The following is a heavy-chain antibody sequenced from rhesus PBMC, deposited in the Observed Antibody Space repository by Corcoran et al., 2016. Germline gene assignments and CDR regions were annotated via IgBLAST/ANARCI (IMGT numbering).Heavy chain of an antibody. Sequence: QVNLQESGPGLVKPLETLSLTCAVSGGSITGGYFYLCWIRQTHGKGLEWIGGIYSSSGNTYNNPSLKSRVTISKDTSKNQFSLKLSSVTAADTAVYYCARVGGGGWSLYYFDYWGQGVLVTVSS. D-gene: IGHD6-37*01. CDR3: ARVGGGGWSLYYFDY. CDR1: GGSITGGYFY. CDR2: IYSSSGNT. V-gene: IGHV4S12*01. J-gene: IGHJ4*01.